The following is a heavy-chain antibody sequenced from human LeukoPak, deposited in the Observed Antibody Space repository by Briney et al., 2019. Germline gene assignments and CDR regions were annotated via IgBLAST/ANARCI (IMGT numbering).Heavy chain of an antibody. D-gene: IGHD3-10*01. Sequence: GRSLRLSCAASGFTSSSYAMHWVRQAPGKGLEWVAVISYDGSNKYYADSVKGRFTISRDNSKNTLYLQMNSLRAEDTVVYYCARPREYYGSGSYPLDYWGQGTLVTVSS. CDR2: ISYDGSNK. J-gene: IGHJ4*02. CDR1: GFTSSSYA. V-gene: IGHV3-30*04. CDR3: ARPREYYGSGSYPLDY.